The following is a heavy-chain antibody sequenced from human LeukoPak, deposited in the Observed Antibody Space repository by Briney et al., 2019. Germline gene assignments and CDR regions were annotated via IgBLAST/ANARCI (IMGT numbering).Heavy chain of an antibody. Sequence: GGSLRLSCTASGFTFGDYAMSWVRQAPGKGLEWVGFIRSKAYGGTTEYAASVKGRFTISRDDSKSIAYLQMNSLKTEDTAVYYCTRSYGDYGWDYWGQGTLVTVSS. V-gene: IGHV3-49*04. D-gene: IGHD4-17*01. J-gene: IGHJ4*02. CDR1: GFTFGDYA. CDR3: TRSYGDYGWDY. CDR2: IRSKAYGGTT.